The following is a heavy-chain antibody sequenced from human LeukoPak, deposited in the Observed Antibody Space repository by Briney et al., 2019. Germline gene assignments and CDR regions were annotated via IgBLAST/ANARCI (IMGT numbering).Heavy chain of an antibody. Sequence: GGSLRLSCPASGFTFSSYAMNWVRQAPGKGLEWVSGISGSGFDTYYADSVKGRFTISRDNSNDTLYLHMNSLRAEDTAVYYCAKVTKASSTWYDWFDPWGQGTLVTVSS. CDR1: GFTFSSYA. CDR2: ISGSGFDT. CDR3: AKVTKASSTWYDWFDP. D-gene: IGHD6-13*01. V-gene: IGHV3-23*01. J-gene: IGHJ5*02.